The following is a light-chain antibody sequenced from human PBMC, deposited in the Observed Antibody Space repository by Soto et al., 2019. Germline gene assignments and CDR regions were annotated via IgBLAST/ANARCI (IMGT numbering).Light chain of an antibody. CDR2: SNN. Sequence: QSVLTQPPSASGTPGQRVTISCSGSSSNIGSNNVNWYQQLPGTAPKLLIYSNNQRPPAVPDRFSGSKSGTSASLAISGLQSEDEDDYYCAAWDDSLNGAVFGGGTQLTVL. V-gene: IGLV1-44*01. CDR1: SSNIGSNN. J-gene: IGLJ7*01. CDR3: AAWDDSLNGAV.